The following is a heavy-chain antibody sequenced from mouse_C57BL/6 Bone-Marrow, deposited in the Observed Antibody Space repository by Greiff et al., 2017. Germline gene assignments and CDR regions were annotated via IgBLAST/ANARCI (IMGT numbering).Heavy chain of an antibody. Sequence: VQLKQPGAELVKPGASVKLSCKASGYTFTSYWMHWVKQRPGQGLEWIGMIHPNSGSTNYNEKFKSKATLTVDKSSSTAYMQLSSLTSEDSAVYYCARSGGGYFDDWGQGTTLTVSS. CDR2: IHPNSGST. D-gene: IGHD1-1*02. CDR1: GYTFTSYW. CDR3: ARSGGGYFDD. V-gene: IGHV1-64*01. J-gene: IGHJ2*01.